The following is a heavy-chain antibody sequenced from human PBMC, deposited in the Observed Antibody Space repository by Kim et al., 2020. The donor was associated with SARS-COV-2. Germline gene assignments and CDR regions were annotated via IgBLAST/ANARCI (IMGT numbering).Heavy chain of an antibody. D-gene: IGHD2-8*01. CDR2: IYPGDSDT. CDR3: TRLSWGAGMVFRKGHREDRQGFDV. J-gene: IGHJ6*02. Sequence: GESLKISCQGSGYTFRDFWIVWVRQMPGKGLEVMGIIYPGDSDTRYSPSFRGQVTISADKSINTAYLQWSSLKASDSAMYYCTRLSWGAGMVFRKGHREDRQGFDVWGQGTTVTVSS. CDR1: GYTFRDFW. V-gene: IGHV5-51*01.